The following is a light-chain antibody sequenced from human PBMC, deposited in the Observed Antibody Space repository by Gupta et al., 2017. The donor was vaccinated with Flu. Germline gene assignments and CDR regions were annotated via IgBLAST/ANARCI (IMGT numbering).Light chain of an antibody. CDR3: HAADNNDSWV. Sequence: QGKNAKTTCSGEVGSDGYVYCYRQTPAHPPLLFFYNDRSSAAGLPGRFSASNAGTTATITITDGQAEDDADYYSHAADNNDSWVFGGGTKRTVL. J-gene: IGLJ3*02. CDR2: NDR. V-gene: IGLV3-25*03. CDR1: VGSDGY.